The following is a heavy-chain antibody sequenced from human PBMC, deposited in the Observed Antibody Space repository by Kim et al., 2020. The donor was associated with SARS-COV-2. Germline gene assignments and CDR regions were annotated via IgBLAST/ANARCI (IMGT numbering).Heavy chain of an antibody. CDR3: ARTAYYYGSGSWFDP. D-gene: IGHD3-10*01. J-gene: IGHJ5*02. V-gene: IGHV1-8*01. Sequence: QKFQGRVTMTRNTSISTAYMELSSLRSEDTAVYYCARTAYYYGSGSWFDPWGQGTLVTVSS.